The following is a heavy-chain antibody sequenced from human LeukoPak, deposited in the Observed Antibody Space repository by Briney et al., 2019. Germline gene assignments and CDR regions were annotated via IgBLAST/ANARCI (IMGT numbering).Heavy chain of an antibody. CDR2: ISNSDGTT. D-gene: IGHD1-14*01. J-gene: IGHJ4*02. CDR3: AKATGYLL. CDR1: GFTFSSYA. V-gene: IGHV3-23*01. Sequence: GGSLRLSCAVSGFTFSSYAMSWVRQAPGKGLEWVSTISNSDGTTYYADSVKGRFTISRDDSENMLSLQMNSLRAEDTAVYYCAKATGYLLWGQGTLVTVSS.